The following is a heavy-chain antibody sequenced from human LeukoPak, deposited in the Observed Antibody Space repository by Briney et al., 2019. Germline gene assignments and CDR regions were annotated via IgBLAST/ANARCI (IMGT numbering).Heavy chain of an antibody. CDR3: AKKGATTGDFDY. D-gene: IGHD1-26*01. J-gene: IGHJ4*02. CDR2: INPSGDGT. Sequence: ASVKVSCKASGHTFTTYYVHLVRQAPGQGLEWMGVINPSGDGTNYPQRFQGRVTLTRDTSTSTVYMELTSLRSEDTAVYYCAKKGATTGDFDYWGQGTLVTVSS. V-gene: IGHV1-46*01. CDR1: GHTFTTYY.